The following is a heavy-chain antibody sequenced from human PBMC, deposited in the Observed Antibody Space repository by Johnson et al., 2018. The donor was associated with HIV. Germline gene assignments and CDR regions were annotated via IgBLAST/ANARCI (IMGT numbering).Heavy chain of an antibody. J-gene: IGHJ3*02. CDR2: IYSGGNT. Sequence: VQLVESGGGLVQPGGSLRLSCATSGFTVSNNYMSWVRQAPGKGLEWDSLIYSGGNTYSADSVKGRFTISRDHSKNTLYLQMNSLRGEDTAVYYCAGSKGSIWYGSAFDIWGQGTMVTVSS. V-gene: IGHV3-66*02. CDR3: AGSKGSIWYGSAFDI. CDR1: GFTVSNNY. D-gene: IGHD6-13*01.